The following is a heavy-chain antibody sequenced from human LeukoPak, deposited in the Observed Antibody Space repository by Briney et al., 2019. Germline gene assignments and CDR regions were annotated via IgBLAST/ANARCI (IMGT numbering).Heavy chain of an antibody. Sequence: SEALSLTCTVSGGSISSYYWSWIRQPPGKGLEWIGYIYYSGSTNYNPSLKSRVTMSVDTSKNQFFLRLTSVTAADTAVYYCARVYDGSGSYYDSYYYYMDVWGKGTTVTVSS. CDR2: IYYSGST. V-gene: IGHV4-59*01. D-gene: IGHD3-10*01. CDR3: ARVYDGSGSYYDSYYYYMDV. CDR1: GGSISSYY. J-gene: IGHJ6*03.